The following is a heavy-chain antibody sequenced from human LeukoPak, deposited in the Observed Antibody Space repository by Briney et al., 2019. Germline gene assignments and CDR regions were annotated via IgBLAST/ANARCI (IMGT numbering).Heavy chain of an antibody. V-gene: IGHV3-21*01. CDR3: ARVVGYCSGGSCPAPDY. Sequence: PGRSLRLSCAASGFTFSSYSMNWVRQAPGKGLEWVSSISSSSSYIYYADSVKGRFTISRDNAKNSLYLQMNSLRAEDTAVYYCARVVGYCSGGSCPAPDYWGQGTLVTVSS. D-gene: IGHD2-15*01. CDR1: GFTFSSYS. CDR2: ISSSSSYI. J-gene: IGHJ4*02.